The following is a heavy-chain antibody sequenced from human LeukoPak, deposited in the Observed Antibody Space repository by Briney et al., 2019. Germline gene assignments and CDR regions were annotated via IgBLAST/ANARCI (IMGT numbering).Heavy chain of an antibody. CDR3: ASTWYYYDSSGYSDY. CDR2: IWYDGSNK. CDR1: GFTFSSYG. D-gene: IGHD3-22*01. Sequence: GGSLRLSCAASGFTFSSYGMHWVRQAPGKGLEWVAVIWYDGSNKYYADSVKGRFTISRDNSKNTLYLQMNSLRAEDTAVYHCASTWYYYDSSGYSDYWGQGTLVTVSS. V-gene: IGHV3-33*01. J-gene: IGHJ4*02.